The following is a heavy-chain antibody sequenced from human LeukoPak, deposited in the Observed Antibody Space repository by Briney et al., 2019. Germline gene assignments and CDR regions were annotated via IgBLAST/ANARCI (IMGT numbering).Heavy chain of an antibody. CDR3: ARDRPYFDY. CDR2: IGTSGDRT. CDR1: GFTFSSSA. J-gene: IGHJ4*02. Sequence: GGSLRLSCSASGFTFSSSAMSWVRQAPGKCLEWVSAIGTSGDRTFYADSVKGRFTISRDNTKNTLYLQMNSLRAEDTAVYYCARDRPYFDYWGQGTLVTVPS. V-gene: IGHV3-23*01.